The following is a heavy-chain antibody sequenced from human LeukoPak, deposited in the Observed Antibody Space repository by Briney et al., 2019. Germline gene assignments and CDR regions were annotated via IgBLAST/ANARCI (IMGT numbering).Heavy chain of an antibody. CDR2: INHSGST. Sequence: PSETLSLTCAVYGGSFSGYYWSWIRQPPGKGLEWIGEINHSGSTNYNPSLKSRVTISVDTSKNQFSLKLSSVTAADTAVYYCARSLQPGYYDSSGYLVWGQGTLVTVSS. CDR3: ARSLQPGYYDSSGYLV. D-gene: IGHD3-22*01. CDR1: GGSFSGYY. J-gene: IGHJ4*02. V-gene: IGHV4-34*01.